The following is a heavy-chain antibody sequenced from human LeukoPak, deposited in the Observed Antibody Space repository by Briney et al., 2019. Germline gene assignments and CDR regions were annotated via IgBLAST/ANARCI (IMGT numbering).Heavy chain of an antibody. CDR2: IYPGDSDT. D-gene: IGHD2-2*01. CDR1: GYSFPTYL. CDR3: ARRQGCSSSSCPPDY. J-gene: IGHJ4*02. Sequence: GESLKISCRGSGYSFPTYLIGWGRQIPGKGLEWMGFIYPGDSDTRYNPSFQGQVTMSADKSINPAYLQWSSLRASDTAMYYCARRQGCSSSSCPPDYWGQGTLVTVST. V-gene: IGHV5-51*01.